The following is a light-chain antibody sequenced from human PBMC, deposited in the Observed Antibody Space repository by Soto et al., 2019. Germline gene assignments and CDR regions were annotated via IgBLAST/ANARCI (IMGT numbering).Light chain of an antibody. V-gene: IGLV2-11*01. CDR2: DVS. Sequence: QSALTQPRSVSGSPGQSVTISCTGTSRDVGGYNYVSWYQQHTGKAPKLMIYDVSKRPSGVPDRFAGAKSGNTASLTISGLQAEDEADYYCCSYAGSDTSVVFGGGTKLTV. CDR1: SRDVGGYNY. J-gene: IGLJ2*01. CDR3: CSYAGSDTSVV.